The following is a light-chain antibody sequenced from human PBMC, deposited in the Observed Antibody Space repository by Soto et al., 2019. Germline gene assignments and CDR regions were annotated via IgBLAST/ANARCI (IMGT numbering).Light chain of an antibody. CDR1: SSDVGSYNY. V-gene: IGLV2-14*01. CDR2: GVS. J-gene: IGLJ1*01. Sequence: QSVLAQPASVSGSPGQSVTISCTGTSSDVGSYNYVSWYQQHPGKAPKLMIYGVSDRPSGISSRFSGPKSGNTASLTISGLQTEDEADYYCSSYTSSGTLFGTGTKVTVL. CDR3: SSYTSSGTL.